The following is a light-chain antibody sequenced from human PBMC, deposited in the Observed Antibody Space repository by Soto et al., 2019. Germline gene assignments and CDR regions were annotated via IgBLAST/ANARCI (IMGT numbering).Light chain of an antibody. Sequence: EIVMTQSPATLSVSPGERVTLSCRASQSVSSNLAWYQQKPGQATRLLIYGAFTRATGIPARFSGSGSGTEFTLTISSLQSEDLAVYYCQQYKNWPPLTFGGGTKVEIK. CDR3: QQYKNWPPLT. CDR2: GAF. V-gene: IGKV3-15*01. CDR1: QSVSSN. J-gene: IGKJ4*01.